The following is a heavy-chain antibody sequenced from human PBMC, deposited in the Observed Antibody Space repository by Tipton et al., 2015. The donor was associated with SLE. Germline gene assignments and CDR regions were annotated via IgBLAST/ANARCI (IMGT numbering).Heavy chain of an antibody. CDR2: TNPSGNT. V-gene: IGHV4-34*01. CDR3: ARGAKERITLVRVRPYYFDY. Sequence: LRLSCAASGFTFNKFGMHWVRQPPGKGLEWIGQTNPSGNTNYNPSLKSRVTISVDTSNNQLSLKLTSVTAADTAVYYCARGAKERITLVRVRPYYFDYWGQGSLVTVSS. D-gene: IGHD3-10*01. CDR1: GFTFNKFG. J-gene: IGHJ4*01.